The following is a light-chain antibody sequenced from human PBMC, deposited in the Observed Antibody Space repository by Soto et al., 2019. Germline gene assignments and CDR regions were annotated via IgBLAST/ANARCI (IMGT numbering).Light chain of an antibody. CDR3: QQLGDSLWT. V-gene: IGKV3-20*01. CDR2: GAS. CDR1: QSVNSIY. J-gene: IGKJ1*01. Sequence: ELVLTQSPGTLSLSPGERATLSCRASQSVNSIYLAWYQKSPGQAPRLLINGASSRATGIPDRFSGSGAGTDFTLTISRLEPEDFVVYYCQQLGDSLWTFGQGTKVEIK.